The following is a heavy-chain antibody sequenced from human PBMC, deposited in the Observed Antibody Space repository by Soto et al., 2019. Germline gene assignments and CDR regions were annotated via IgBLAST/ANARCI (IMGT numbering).Heavy chain of an antibody. CDR2: ISGSGGST. CDR1: GFTFSSYA. D-gene: IGHD2-15*01. V-gene: IGHV3-23*01. Sequence: EVQLLESGGGLVQPGGSLRLSCAASGFTFSSYAMSWVRQAPGKGLEWVSAISGSGGSTNYADSVKGRFTISRDNSKNTLYLQMNSLRAEDTAVYYCAKEILGACSGGSCYGGFDYWGQGTLVTVSS. J-gene: IGHJ4*02. CDR3: AKEILGACSGGSCYGGFDY.